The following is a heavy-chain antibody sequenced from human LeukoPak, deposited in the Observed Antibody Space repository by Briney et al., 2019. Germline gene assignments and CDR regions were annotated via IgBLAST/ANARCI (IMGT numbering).Heavy chain of an antibody. CDR2: INSDWSST. CDR3: ARAIHDTGAFDI. J-gene: IGHJ3*02. V-gene: IGHV3-74*01. D-gene: IGHD2-2*02. CDR1: GFTFSSYW. Sequence: SGGSLRLSCAASGFTFSSYWMHWVRQAPGKGLVWVSRINSDWSSTSYADSVKGRFTISRDNAKNTLYLQMNSLRAEDTAVYYCARAIHDTGAFDIWGQGTMVTVSS.